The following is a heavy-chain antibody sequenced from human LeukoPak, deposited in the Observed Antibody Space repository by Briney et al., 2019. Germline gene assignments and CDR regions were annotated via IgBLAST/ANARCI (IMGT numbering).Heavy chain of an antibody. CDR1: GSSISSSSYY. CDR2: MSYSGST. Sequence: PSETLSLTCTVSGSSISSSSYYWGWIRQPPGKGLEWIGSMSYSGSTYYNPSLKSRVTISVDTSKNQFSLKLSSVTAADTAVCYCARDYQGGYGDKTVDYWGQGTLVTVSS. J-gene: IGHJ4*02. V-gene: IGHV4-39*07. CDR3: ARDYQGGYGDKTVDY. D-gene: IGHD5-18*01.